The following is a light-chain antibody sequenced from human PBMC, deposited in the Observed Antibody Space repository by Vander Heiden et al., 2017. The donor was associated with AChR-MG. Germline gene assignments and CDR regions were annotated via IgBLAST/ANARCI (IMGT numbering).Light chain of an antibody. CDR2: DAS. CDR1: QSVSNY. V-gene: IGKV3-11*01. CDR3: QQRSNWPPEVT. Sequence: EIVLTQSPATLSLSPGERATLPCRASQSVSNYLAWYQRKPGQAPRLLIYDASNRAAGIPARFSGSGSGTDFTLTISSLEPEDFAVYYCQQRSNWPPEVTFGGGTKVEIK. J-gene: IGKJ4*01.